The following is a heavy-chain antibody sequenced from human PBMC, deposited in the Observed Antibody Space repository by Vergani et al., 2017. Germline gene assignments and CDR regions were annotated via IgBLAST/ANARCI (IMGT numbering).Heavy chain of an antibody. Sequence: QLQLQESGPGLVKPSETLSLTCTVSGGSISSSSYYWGWIRQPPGKGREWIGSIYYIGSTYYNPSLKSRVTISVDTSKNQFSLKLSSVTAADTAVYYCARPGYCSSTSCYGDAFDIWGQGTMVTVSS. V-gene: IGHV4-39*01. CDR1: GGSISSSSYY. J-gene: IGHJ3*02. CDR2: IYYIGST. D-gene: IGHD2-2*01. CDR3: ARPGYCSSTSCYGDAFDI.